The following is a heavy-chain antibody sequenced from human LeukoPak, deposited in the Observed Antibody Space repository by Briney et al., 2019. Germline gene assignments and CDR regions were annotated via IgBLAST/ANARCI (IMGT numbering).Heavy chain of an antibody. V-gene: IGHV3-23*01. D-gene: IGHD3-10*01. Sequence: RTGGSLRLSCAASEFTFSTYAMSWVRQAPGKGLEWVSSISASGSLTYYADSVKGRFTISRDNSKSILFLQMGSLTVEDTAVYYWAKGWFGETLHGPHDYWGQGTLVTVSS. CDR2: ISASGSLT. CDR1: EFTFSTYA. CDR3: AKGWFGETLHGPHDY. J-gene: IGHJ4*02.